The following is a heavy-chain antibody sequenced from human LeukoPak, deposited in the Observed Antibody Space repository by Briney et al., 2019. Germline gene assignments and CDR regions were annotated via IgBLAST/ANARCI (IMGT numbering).Heavy chain of an antibody. CDR2: IYSGGST. Sequence: PGGSLRLSCAASGFTVSSNYMSWVRQAPGKGLEWVSVIYSGGSTYYADSVKGRFTISRDNSKNTLYLQMNSLRAEDTAVYYCASYGSGPKGLLDYWGQGTLVIVSS. J-gene: IGHJ4*02. V-gene: IGHV3-66*01. CDR1: GFTVSSNY. CDR3: ASYGSGPKGLLDY. D-gene: IGHD3-10*01.